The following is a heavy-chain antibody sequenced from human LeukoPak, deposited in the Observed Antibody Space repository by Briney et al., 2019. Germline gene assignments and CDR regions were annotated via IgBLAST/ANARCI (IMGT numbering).Heavy chain of an antibody. CDR2: INPNSGGT. V-gene: IGHV1-2*06. Sequence: GASVKVSCKASGYTFTGCYMHWVRQAPGQGLEWMGRINPNSGGTNYAQKFQGRVTMTRDTSISTAYMELSRLRSDDTAVYYCARFVDTAMDAFDIWGQGTMVTVSS. CDR1: GYTFTGCY. J-gene: IGHJ3*02. D-gene: IGHD5-18*01. CDR3: ARFVDTAMDAFDI.